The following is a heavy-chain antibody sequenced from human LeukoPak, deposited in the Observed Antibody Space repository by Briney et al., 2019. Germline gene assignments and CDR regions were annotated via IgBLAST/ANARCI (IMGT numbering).Heavy chain of an antibody. CDR2: ISSSSSTI. D-gene: IGHD3-9*01. Sequence: PGGSLRLSCAASGFTFSSYSMNWVRQAPGKGLEGVSYISSSSSTIYYADSVKGRFTISRDNAKNSLYLQMNSLRAEDTAVYFGARDLTVLRYFDWSHFDYWGQGTLVTVSS. J-gene: IGHJ4*02. CDR3: ARDLTVLRYFDWSHFDY. V-gene: IGHV3-48*01. CDR1: GFTFSSYS.